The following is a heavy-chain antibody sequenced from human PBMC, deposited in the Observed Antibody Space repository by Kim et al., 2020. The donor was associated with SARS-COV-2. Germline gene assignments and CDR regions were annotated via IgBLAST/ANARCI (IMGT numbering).Heavy chain of an antibody. V-gene: IGHV3-48*03. J-gene: IGHJ3*02. CDR1: GFSFNSYE. Sequence: GGSLRLSCEASGFSFNSYEMSWVRQAPGKGLEWLSYISANGRGTHYADSVKGRFTISRDKTKNSLYLQMNSLRVEDTAIYYCAREMQITPDAFDIWGQGTLVTVSP. CDR3: AREMQITPDAFDI. CDR2: ISANGRGT.